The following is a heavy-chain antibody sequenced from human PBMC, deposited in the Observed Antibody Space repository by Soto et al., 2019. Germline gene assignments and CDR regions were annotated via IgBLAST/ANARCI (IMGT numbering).Heavy chain of an antibody. Sequence: QVQLQESGPGLVKPSETLSLTCTVSGGSVSSSLYYWSWIRQPPGKGLESIGYIYYTGSTNYNPSLKSRVTISIDTSKNQFSLKLSSVTAADTAVYYCARIDYRGFYPTSPFVDDYWGQGTLVPVSS. J-gene: IGHJ4*02. CDR2: IYYTGST. CDR3: ARIDYRGFYPTSPFVDDY. D-gene: IGHD3-22*01. V-gene: IGHV4-61*01. CDR1: GGSVSSSLYY.